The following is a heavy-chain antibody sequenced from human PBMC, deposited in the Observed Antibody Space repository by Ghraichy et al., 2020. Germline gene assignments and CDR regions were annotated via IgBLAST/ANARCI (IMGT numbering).Heavy chain of an antibody. CDR2: INCATGYT. CDR3: ARDNSEQQLVWWFDP. J-gene: IGHJ5*02. CDR1: GYTFTGYW. D-gene: IGHD6-13*01. V-gene: IGHV1-46*01. Sequence: ASVKVSCKASGYTFTGYWMHWVRQAPGQGLEWMGLINCATGYTKYAQKLQGRLTMTRDTSTSTVYMELSSLRSEDTAVYYCARDNSEQQLVWWFDPWGQGTLVTVSS.